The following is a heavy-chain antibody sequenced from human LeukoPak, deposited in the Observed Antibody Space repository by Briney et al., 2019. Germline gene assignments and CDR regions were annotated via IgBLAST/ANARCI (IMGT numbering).Heavy chain of an antibody. D-gene: IGHD3-22*01. V-gene: IGHV1-18*01. CDR1: GYTFTSYG. CDR2: ISAYNGKK. Sequence: ASVKVSCKASGYTFTSYGISWVRQAPGQGLEWMGWISAYNGKKNYAQKLQGRVTMTTDTSTSTAYMELRSLRSDDTAVYYCARDRGLEYYYDSSGYADAFDIWGQGTMVTVSS. CDR3: ARDRGLEYYYDSSGYADAFDI. J-gene: IGHJ3*02.